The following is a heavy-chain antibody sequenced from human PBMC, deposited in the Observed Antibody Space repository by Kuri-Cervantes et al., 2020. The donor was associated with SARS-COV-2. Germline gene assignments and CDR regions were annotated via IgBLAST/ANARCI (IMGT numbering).Heavy chain of an antibody. D-gene: IGHD1-26*01. J-gene: IGHJ5*02. V-gene: IGHV3-30*04. CDR2: ISYDGSNK. Sequence: GESLKISCAASGFTFSSYAMHWVRQAPGKGLEWVAVISYDGSNKYYADSVKGRFTISRDNSKNTLYLQMNSLRAEDTAVYYCARPYSGSYNNWFDPWGQRTLVTVSS. CDR1: GFTFSSYA. CDR3: ARPYSGSYNNWFDP.